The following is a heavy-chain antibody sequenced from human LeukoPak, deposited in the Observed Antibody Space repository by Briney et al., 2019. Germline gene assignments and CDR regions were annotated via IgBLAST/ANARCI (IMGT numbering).Heavy chain of an antibody. CDR2: ISGSGGST. D-gene: IGHD3-9*01. V-gene: IGHV3-23*01. CDR1: GFTFSSYA. CDR3: AKDAEINDILTGYHIQNYYYYGMDV. J-gene: IGHJ6*02. Sequence: GGSLRLSCAASGFTFSSYAMSWVRQAPGKGLEWVSAISGSGGSTYYADSVKGRFTISRDNSKNTLYLQMNSLRAEDTAVYYCAKDAEINDILTGYHIQNYYYYGMDVWGQGTTVTVSS.